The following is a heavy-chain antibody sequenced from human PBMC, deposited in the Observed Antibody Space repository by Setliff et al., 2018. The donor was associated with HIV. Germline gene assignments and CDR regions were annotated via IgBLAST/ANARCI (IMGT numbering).Heavy chain of an antibody. CDR1: GGSISSGGYS. CDR3: AGHSWPGGGRSGDY. D-gene: IGHD2-15*01. CDR2: IYHSGST. Sequence: PSETLSLTCAVSGGSISSGGYSWSWIRQPPGKGLEWIGYIYHSGSTYYNPSLKSRVTISVDRSKNQFSLKLSSVTAADTAVYYCAGHSWPGGGRSGDYWGQGTLVTVSS. J-gene: IGHJ4*02. V-gene: IGHV4-30-2*01.